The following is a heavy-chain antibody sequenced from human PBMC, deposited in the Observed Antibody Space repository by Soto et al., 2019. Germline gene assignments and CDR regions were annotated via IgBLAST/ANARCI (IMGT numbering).Heavy chain of an antibody. CDR1: GGSISTYY. V-gene: IGHV4-59*01. D-gene: IGHD6-19*01. CDR2: IYYSGST. J-gene: IGHJ6*02. Sequence: SETLSLTCTVSGGSISTYYWSWIRQPPGKGLEWIGFIYYSGSTNYNPSLKSRVTISVDTSKNQFSLKLSSVTAADTAVYYCARATRGWNYYGMDVWAQRTTVTVSS. CDR3: ARATRGWNYYGMDV.